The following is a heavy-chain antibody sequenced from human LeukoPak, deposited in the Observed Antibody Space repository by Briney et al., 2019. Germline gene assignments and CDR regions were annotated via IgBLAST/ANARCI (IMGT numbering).Heavy chain of an antibody. V-gene: IGHV4-59*01. J-gene: IGHJ6*03. D-gene: IGHD3-10*01. Sequence: SETLSLTCTVSGGSINSYYWSWIRQPPGKGLEWIGYIYYSGSTNYNPSLKSRVTISVDTSKNQFSLNLSSVTAADTAVYYCARGAYGSGIRAYYCYYMDVWGKGTTVTVSS. CDR1: GGSINSYY. CDR2: IYYSGST. CDR3: ARGAYGSGIRAYYCYYMDV.